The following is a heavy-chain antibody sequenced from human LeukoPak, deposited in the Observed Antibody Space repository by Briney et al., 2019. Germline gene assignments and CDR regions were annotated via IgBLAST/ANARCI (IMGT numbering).Heavy chain of an antibody. CDR3: AREASGYCRDF. V-gene: IGHV3-33*01. Sequence: GGSLRLSCAASGFTFSAHGMHWVRQAPGKGREWVAVIWYDGSKQEYAESVKGRFTISRDDSKNTLYLQMNSLRAEDTAVYYCAREASGYCRDFWGQGTLVTVSA. D-gene: IGHD3-3*01. J-gene: IGHJ4*02. CDR1: GFTFSAHG. CDR2: IWYDGSKQ.